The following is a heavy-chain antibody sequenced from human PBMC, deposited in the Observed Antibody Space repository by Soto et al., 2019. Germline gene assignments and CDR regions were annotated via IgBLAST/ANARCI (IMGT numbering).Heavy chain of an antibody. J-gene: IGHJ6*02. CDR3: ARVETRVTIFGVVTAYYYGMDV. Sequence: PGGSLRLSCAASGFTFSSYAMHWVRQAPGKGLEWVAVISYDGSNKYYADSVKGRFTISRDNSKNTLYLQMNSLRAEDTAVYYCARVETRVTIFGVVTAYYYGMDVWGQGTTVTVSS. V-gene: IGHV3-30-3*01. CDR2: ISYDGSNK. D-gene: IGHD3-3*01. CDR1: GFTFSSYA.